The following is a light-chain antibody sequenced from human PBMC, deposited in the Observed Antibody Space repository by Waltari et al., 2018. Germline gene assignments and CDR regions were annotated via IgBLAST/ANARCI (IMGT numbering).Light chain of an antibody. CDR3: QAWDSSSYV. CDR1: KLGAKY. CDR2: QDN. Sequence: SYELTQPPSVSVSPGQTASVTCSGDKLGAKYTCWYQQKPGQSPVLVMYQDNKRPSGIPKRLSGSNSGNTATLTISGTEGMDEADYYCQAWDSSSYVFGTGTKVTVL. V-gene: IGLV3-1*01. J-gene: IGLJ1*01.